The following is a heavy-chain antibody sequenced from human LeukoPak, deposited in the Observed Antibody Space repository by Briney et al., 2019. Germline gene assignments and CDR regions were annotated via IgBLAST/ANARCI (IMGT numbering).Heavy chain of an antibody. J-gene: IGHJ6*02. V-gene: IGHV1-3*01. CDR2: INAGNGNT. CDR1: GYTFTSYA. Sequence: ASVKVSCKASGYTFTSYAMHWVRQAPGQRLEWMGWINAGNGNTKYSQKFQGRVTITRDTSASTAYMELSSLRSEDTAVYYCARTDSSGYYYYYGMDVWGQGTTVTVSS. D-gene: IGHD3-22*01. CDR3: ARTDSSGYYYYYGMDV.